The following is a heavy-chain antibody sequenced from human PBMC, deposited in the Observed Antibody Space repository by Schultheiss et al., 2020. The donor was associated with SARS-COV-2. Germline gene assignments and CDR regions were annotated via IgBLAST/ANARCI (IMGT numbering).Heavy chain of an antibody. CDR2: IYWDDEK. CDR3: AHTFLEHLVGQTTGYFDY. V-gene: IGHV2-5*02. Sequence: SGPTLVKPTQTLTLTCTFSGFSLRNGGRGVGWIRRTPGEALQWLALIYWDDEKLYNPSLENTLTITKDTSKNQVVLEMTNVDPVDTATYYCAHTFLEHLVGQTTGYFDYWGQGTLVTVSS. CDR1: GFSLRNGGRG. D-gene: IGHD1-26*01. J-gene: IGHJ4*02.